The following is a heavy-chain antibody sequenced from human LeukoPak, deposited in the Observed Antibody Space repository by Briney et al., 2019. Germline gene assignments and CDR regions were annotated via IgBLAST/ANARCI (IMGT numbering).Heavy chain of an antibody. CDR3: STGGDTAKGGDS. CDR2: IHPGGTI. V-gene: IGHV4-31*03. CDR1: GGLISGSGHY. D-gene: IGHD5-18*01. J-gene: IGHJ4*02. Sequence: AETLSLTCTVSGGLISGSGHYWTWTRQHPGGGLEWLGFIHPGGTIYYNPSLSGRLTISADTSNNQMSLKLSSVTAADTAVYYCSTGGDTAKGGDSWGQGTLVTVSS.